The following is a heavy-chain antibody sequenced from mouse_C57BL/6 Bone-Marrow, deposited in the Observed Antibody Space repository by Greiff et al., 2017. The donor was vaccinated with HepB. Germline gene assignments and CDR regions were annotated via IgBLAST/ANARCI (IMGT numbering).Heavy chain of an antibody. D-gene: IGHD2-2*01. Sequence: VQLQQPGAELVRPGTSVKLSCKASGYTFTSYWMHWVKQRPGQGLEWIGVIDPSDSYTNYNQKFKGKATLTVDTSSSTAYMQLSSLTSEDSAVYYCARGDGYDGGFAYWGQGTLVTVSA. CDR3: ARGDGYDGGFAY. CDR2: IDPSDSYT. V-gene: IGHV1-59*01. CDR1: GYTFTSYW. J-gene: IGHJ3*01.